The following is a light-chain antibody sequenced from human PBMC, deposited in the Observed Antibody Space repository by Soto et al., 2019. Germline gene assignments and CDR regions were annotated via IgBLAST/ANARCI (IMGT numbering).Light chain of an antibody. CDR3: QQYQTYSRT. CDR2: DGP. V-gene: IGKV1-5*01. J-gene: IGKJ1*01. Sequence: IQMTQSPSTVSASVGDRITITCRASQSINTWLAWYRQRPGEAPQLLLYDGPTLAMGVPSRFSGRGSGTDFTLSISRLQPDDFAAFYGQQYQTYSRTVGRGTEVEVK. CDR1: QSINTW.